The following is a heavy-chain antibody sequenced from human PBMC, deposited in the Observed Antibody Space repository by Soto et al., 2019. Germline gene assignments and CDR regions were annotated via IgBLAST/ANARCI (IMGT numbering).Heavy chain of an antibody. V-gene: IGHV1-18*04. J-gene: IGHJ6*02. CDR2: ISAYNGNT. CDR1: GYTFTSYG. CDR3: LGWCRSTSCYRPPSYGMDV. D-gene: IGHD2-2*01. Sequence: ASVKVSFKASGYTFTSYGISWVRQAPGQGLEWMGWISAYNGNTNYAQKLQGRVTMTTDTSTSTAYMELRSLRSDDTAVYYCLGWCRSTSCYRPPSYGMDVWGQGTTVTVSS.